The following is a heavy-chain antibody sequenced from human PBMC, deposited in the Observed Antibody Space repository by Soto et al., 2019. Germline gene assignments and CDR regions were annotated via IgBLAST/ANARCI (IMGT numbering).Heavy chain of an antibody. CDR1: GGSVRDGSYY. Sequence: SETLSLTCTVSGGSVRDGSYYWAWLRQPPGKGLEWIGHIYHGGSTIYNPSLKSRVTISIDTSKSQFSLNLNSMTAADTAVYYCAGYNWNYYFDPWGQGTLVTVSS. CDR2: IYHGGST. D-gene: IGHD1-7*01. J-gene: IGHJ5*02. CDR3: AGYNWNYYFDP. V-gene: IGHV4-61*01.